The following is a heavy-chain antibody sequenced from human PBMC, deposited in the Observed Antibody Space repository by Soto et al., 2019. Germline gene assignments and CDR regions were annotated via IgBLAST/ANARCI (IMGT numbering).Heavy chain of an antibody. CDR3: AKDPPYEAENYGDLPTDY. D-gene: IGHD4-17*01. CDR1: GYTFTSYY. CDR2: INPSGGST. V-gene: IGHV1-46*01. Sequence: ASVKVSCKASGYTFTSYYMHWVRQAPGQGLEWMGIINPSGGSTSYAQKFQGRVTMTRDTSTSTVFMEMSSLRAEDTAVYYCAKDPPYEAENYGDLPTDYWGQGTLVTVSS. J-gene: IGHJ4*02.